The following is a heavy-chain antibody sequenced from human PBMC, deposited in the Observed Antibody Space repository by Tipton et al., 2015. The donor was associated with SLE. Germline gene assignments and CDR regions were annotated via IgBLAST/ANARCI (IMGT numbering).Heavy chain of an antibody. D-gene: IGHD2-21*01. Sequence: TLSLTCTVSGGSISSGGYYWTWIRQLPGKGLEWIGSIYYSGSTYYNPSLKSRVTISVDTSKNQFSLKLSSVTAADTAVYYCARAGGGDSNWFDPWGQGTLVTVSS. CDR3: ARAGGGDSNWFDP. V-gene: IGHV4-39*07. CDR1: GGSISSGGYY. J-gene: IGHJ5*02. CDR2: IYYSGST.